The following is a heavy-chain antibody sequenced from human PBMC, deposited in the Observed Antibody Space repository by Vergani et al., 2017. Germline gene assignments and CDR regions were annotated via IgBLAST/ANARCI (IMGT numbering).Heavy chain of an antibody. D-gene: IGHD1-26*01. Sequence: QVQLVESGGGVVQPGRSLRLSCAASGFTFSSYAMHWVRQAPGKGLEWVAVISYDGSNKYYADSVKGRFTISRDNSKDTLFLQMNGLRPEDTGTYFCAKKGGSLYYYGVDVWGQGTTITVSS. CDR1: GFTFSSYA. CDR2: ISYDGSNK. J-gene: IGHJ6*02. V-gene: IGHV3-30-3*01. CDR3: AKKGGSLYYYGVDV.